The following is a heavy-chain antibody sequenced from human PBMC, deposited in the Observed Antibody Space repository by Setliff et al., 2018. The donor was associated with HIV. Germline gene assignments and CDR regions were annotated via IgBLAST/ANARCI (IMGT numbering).Heavy chain of an antibody. CDR2: MYYTGTT. V-gene: IGHV4-38-2*01. CDR1: GYSVSSGYY. CDR3: ARGVGIGGNWFDP. Sequence: ETLSLTCAVSGYSVSSGYYWAWIRQAPGEGLQWIGQMYYTGTTDYNPSLSSRVTISQDKSRNQFSLKLTSVTATDTAIYYCARGVGIGGNWFDPWGQGIMVTVSS. D-gene: IGHD2-15*01. J-gene: IGHJ5*02.